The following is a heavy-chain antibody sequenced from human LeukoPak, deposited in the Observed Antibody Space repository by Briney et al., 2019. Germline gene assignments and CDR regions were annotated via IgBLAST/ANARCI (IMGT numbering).Heavy chain of an antibody. D-gene: IGHD3-10*01. CDR2: ISSSSNII. CDR3: ARDFAREFTIDY. V-gene: IGHV3-48*01. J-gene: IGHJ4*02. CDR1: GFTFSKYN. Sequence: GESLKISCAASGFTFSKYNMNWVRQPPGKGLQWVSYISSSSNIIYYADSVKGRFTISRDNAKNSLFLQMNSLRAEDTAVYYCARDFAREFTIDYWGQGTLVTVSS.